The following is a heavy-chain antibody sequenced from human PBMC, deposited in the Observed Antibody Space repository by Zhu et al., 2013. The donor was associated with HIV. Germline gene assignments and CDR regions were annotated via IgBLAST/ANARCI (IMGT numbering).Heavy chain of an antibody. CDR1: GYTFTSYD. CDR2: MNPNSGNT. J-gene: IGHJ4*02. V-gene: IGHV1-8*01. D-gene: IGHD3-22*01. Sequence: QVQLVQSGAEVKKPGASVKVSCKASGYTFTSYDINWVRQATGQGLEWMGWMNPNSGNTGYAQKFQGRVTMTRNTSISTAYMELSSLRSEDTAVYYCARVGFLDKKTSDSSGYYYYFDYWGQGTLVTVSS. CDR3: ARVGFLDKKTSDSSGYYYYFDY.